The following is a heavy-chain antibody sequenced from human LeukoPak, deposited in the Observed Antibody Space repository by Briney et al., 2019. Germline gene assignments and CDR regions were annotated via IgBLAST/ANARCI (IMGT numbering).Heavy chain of an antibody. CDR3: ARGDSSGLDTLFDY. J-gene: IGHJ4*02. CDR2: ISWNSGSI. V-gene: IGHV3-9*01. Sequence: GGSLRLSCAASGFTFDDYAMHCVRQAPGKGLEWVSGISWNSGSIGYADSVKGRFTISRGNAKNSLYLQMNSLRAEDTALYHCARGDSSGLDTLFDYWGQGALVTVSS. CDR1: GFTFDDYA. D-gene: IGHD6-19*01.